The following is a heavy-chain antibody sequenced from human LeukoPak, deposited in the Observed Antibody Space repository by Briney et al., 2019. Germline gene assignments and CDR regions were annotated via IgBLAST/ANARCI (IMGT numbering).Heavy chain of an antibody. J-gene: IGHJ6*02. CDR1: GYTFTSYG. D-gene: IGHD2/OR15-2a*01. V-gene: IGHV7-4-1*02. CDR3: ARSSHLSDYYYGMDV. Sequence: ASVKVSCKASGYTFTSYGISWVRQAPGQGLEWMGWINTNTGNPTYAQGFTGRFVFSLDTSVSTAYLQISSLKAEDTAVYYCARSSHLSDYYYGMDVWGQGTTVTVSS. CDR2: INTNTGNP.